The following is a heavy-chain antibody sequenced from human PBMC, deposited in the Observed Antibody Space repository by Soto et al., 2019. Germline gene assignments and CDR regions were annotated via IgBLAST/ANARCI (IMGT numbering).Heavy chain of an antibody. V-gene: IGHV3-33*01. J-gene: IGHJ4*02. CDR2: IWYDGSNK. Sequence: PGGSLRLSSEASGFTFSSYGMHWVRQAPGKGLEWVAVIWYDGSNKYYADSVKGRFTISRDNSKNTLYLQMNSLRAADTAVYYCARLKGFYFDYWGQGTLVTVSS. CDR3: ARLKGFYFDY. CDR1: GFTFSSYG.